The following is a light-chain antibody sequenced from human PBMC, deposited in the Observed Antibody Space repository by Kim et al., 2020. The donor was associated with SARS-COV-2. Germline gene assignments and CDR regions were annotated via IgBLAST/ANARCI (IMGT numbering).Light chain of an antibody. V-gene: IGKV1-5*01. Sequence: DIQMTQSPSTLSASVGDRVTITCRASQSISSWLAWYQQKPGKAPKLLIYDASSLESGVPSRFSGSGSGTEFTLTISSLQPDDFATYYCQQYNSYRGTFGQGTKLEI. CDR2: DAS. J-gene: IGKJ2*01. CDR1: QSISSW. CDR3: QQYNSYRGT.